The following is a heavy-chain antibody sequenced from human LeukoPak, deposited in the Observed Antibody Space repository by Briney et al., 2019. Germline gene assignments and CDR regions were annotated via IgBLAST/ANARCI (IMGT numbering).Heavy chain of an antibody. CDR1: GHSISSGYY. J-gene: IGHJ4*02. Sequence: SETLSLTCTVSGHSISSGYYWGWIRQPPGKGLEWIGSIYHSGSTYYNPSLKSRVTISVDTSKNQFSLKLSSVTAADTAVYYCARVTAASGLCLGYWGQGTLVTVSS. CDR2: IYHSGST. CDR3: ARVTAASGLCLGY. V-gene: IGHV4-38-2*02. D-gene: IGHD6-13*01.